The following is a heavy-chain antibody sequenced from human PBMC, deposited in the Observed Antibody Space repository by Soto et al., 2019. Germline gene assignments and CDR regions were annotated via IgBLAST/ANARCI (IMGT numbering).Heavy chain of an antibody. CDR1: GGSISSGDYY. J-gene: IGHJ5*02. CDR2: IYYSGST. CDR3: ARKGPIVVVVAATPGGWFDP. Sequence: QVQLQESGPGLVKPSQTLSLTCTVSGGSISSGDYYWSWIRQPPGKGLEWIGYIYYSGSTYYNPSLKSLVTISVDTSKNQFSLKLSSVTAADTAVYYCARKGPIVVVVAATPGGWFDPWGQGTLVTVSS. D-gene: IGHD2-15*01. V-gene: IGHV4-30-4*01.